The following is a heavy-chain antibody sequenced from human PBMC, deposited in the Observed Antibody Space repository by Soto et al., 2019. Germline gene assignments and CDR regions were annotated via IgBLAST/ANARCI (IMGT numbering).Heavy chain of an antibody. D-gene: IGHD6-13*01. CDR2: INPNSGGT. V-gene: IGHV1-2*04. CDR3: ARDAVAAAGTFHYYYGMDV. Sequence: ASVKLSCKASGYTFTGYYMHWVRQAPGQGLEWMGWINPNSGGTNYAQKFQGWVTMTRDTSISTAYMELSRLRSDDTAVYYCARDAVAAAGTFHYYYGMDVWGQGTTVTVSS. CDR1: GYTFTGYY. J-gene: IGHJ6*02.